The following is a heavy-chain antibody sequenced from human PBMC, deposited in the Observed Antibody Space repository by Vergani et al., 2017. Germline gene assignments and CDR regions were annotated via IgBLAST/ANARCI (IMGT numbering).Heavy chain of an antibody. D-gene: IGHD3-16*01. CDR2: IQFAGSNQ. CDR3: AKHFRGWGIDY. J-gene: IGHJ4*02. CDR1: GVTLSNYD. V-gene: IGHV3-30*02. Sequence: QVQLVESGGGVVQRGGSLRLSCATSGVTLSNYDMQWIRQGPGKGLEFVAFIQFAGSNQYYADSVKGRFTLSRDFSKNTLYLQMNSLRTDDTATYYCAKHFRGWGIDYWGQGTQVIVSS.